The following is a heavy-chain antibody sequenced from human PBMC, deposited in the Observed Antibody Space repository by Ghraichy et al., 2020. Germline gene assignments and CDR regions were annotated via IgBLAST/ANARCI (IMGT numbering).Heavy chain of an antibody. V-gene: IGHV2-70*11. Sequence: QTLSLTCTFSGFSLTSSGTCVTWVRQPPGKVLEWLGRIDWDDDEYYSTSLRPRLTIAKDTSKNQVVLRLTNVDPEDTGTYYCARVSGYSGYDRLDVWGQGTTVTVSS. D-gene: IGHD5-12*01. CDR1: GFSLTSSGTC. CDR2: IDWDDDE. J-gene: IGHJ6*02. CDR3: ARVSGYSGYDRLDV.